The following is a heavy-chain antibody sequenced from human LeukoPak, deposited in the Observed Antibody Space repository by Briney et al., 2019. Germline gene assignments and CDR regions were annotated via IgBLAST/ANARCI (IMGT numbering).Heavy chain of an antibody. V-gene: IGHV4-34*01. CDR2: INHSGST. Sequence: PSETLSLTCTVSGGSISSYYWSWIRQPPGKGLEWIGKINHSGSTNYNPSLKSRVTISVDTSKNQFSLKLSSVTAADTAVYYCARGPRITMVRGVSRRSASFDYWGQGTLVTVSS. CDR3: ARGPRITMVRGVSRRSASFDY. CDR1: GGSISSYY. J-gene: IGHJ4*02. D-gene: IGHD3-10*01.